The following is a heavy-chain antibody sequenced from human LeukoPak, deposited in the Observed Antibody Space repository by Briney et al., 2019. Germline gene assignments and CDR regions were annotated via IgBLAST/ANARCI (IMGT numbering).Heavy chain of an antibody. D-gene: IGHD5-12*01. CDR3: ARSQWLRLPNY. Sequence: SETLSLTCTVSGGSISRYYWSWIRQPPGKGLEWIGYIYYSGSTNYNPSLKSRVTISVDTSKNQFSLKLSSVTAADTAVYYCARSQWLRLPNYWGQGTLVTVSS. V-gene: IGHV4-59*01. CDR1: GGSISRYY. CDR2: IYYSGST. J-gene: IGHJ4*02.